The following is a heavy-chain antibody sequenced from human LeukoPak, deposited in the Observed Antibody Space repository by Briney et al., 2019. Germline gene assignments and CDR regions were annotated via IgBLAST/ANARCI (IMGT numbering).Heavy chain of an antibody. J-gene: IGHJ5*02. D-gene: IGHD2-2*01. Sequence: SVKVSYKASGGTFSSYAISWVRQAPGQGLEWMGGIIPIFGTANYAQKFQGRVTITADESTSTAYMELSSLRSEDTAVYYCARAAAMDNWFDPWGQGTLVTVSS. CDR3: ARAAAMDNWFDP. CDR2: IIPIFGTA. V-gene: IGHV1-69*01. CDR1: GGTFSSYA.